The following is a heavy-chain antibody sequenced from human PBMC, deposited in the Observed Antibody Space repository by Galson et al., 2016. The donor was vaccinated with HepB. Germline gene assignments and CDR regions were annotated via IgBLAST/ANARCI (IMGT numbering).Heavy chain of an antibody. D-gene: IGHD2-2*01. CDR1: GFTFSDYY. CDR2: IISSGGYT. Sequence: SLRLSCAASGFTFSDYYMSWIRQAPGKGLEWVSYIISSGGYTNYADSVKGRFTISRDNAKNSLYLQMNSLRVEDTAVYYCARYRARDDAFDMLGQGTMVTVTS. V-gene: IGHV3-11*03. J-gene: IGHJ3*02. CDR3: ARYRARDDAFDM.